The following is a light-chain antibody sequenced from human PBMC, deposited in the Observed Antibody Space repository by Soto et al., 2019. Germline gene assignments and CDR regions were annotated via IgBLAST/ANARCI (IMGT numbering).Light chain of an antibody. CDR3: QEYNSYSET. Sequence: DIQVTLSPSTLSASVGDRVTIPCRASQSISTWLAWYQQKSGKAPKLLIYEASSLGSGVPSRFSGSGSGTEFTLTISSLQPDDFATYYCQEYNSYSETFCQGAKVDI. CDR2: EAS. J-gene: IGKJ1*01. V-gene: IGKV1-5*03. CDR1: QSISTW.